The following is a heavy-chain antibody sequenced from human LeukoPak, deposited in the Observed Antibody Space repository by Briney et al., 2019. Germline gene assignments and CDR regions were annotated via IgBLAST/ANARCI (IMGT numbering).Heavy chain of an antibody. J-gene: IGHJ3*02. Sequence: SGGSLRLSCAASGFTFSSYWMHWVRQAPGKGLVWVSRINSDGSSTSYADSVKGRFTISRDNAENSLYLQMNSLRAEDTAVYYCARDREQWLHGGAFDIWGQGTMVTVSS. V-gene: IGHV3-74*01. CDR2: INSDGSST. D-gene: IGHD6-19*01. CDR1: GFTFSSYW. CDR3: ARDREQWLHGGAFDI.